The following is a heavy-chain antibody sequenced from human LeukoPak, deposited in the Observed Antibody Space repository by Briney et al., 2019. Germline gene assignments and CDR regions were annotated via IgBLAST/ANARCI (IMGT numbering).Heavy chain of an antibody. CDR1: GGSISSSSYY. CDR3: ARISSGYQYYYYYMDV. V-gene: IGHV4-39*01. D-gene: IGHD3-22*01. J-gene: IGHJ6*03. CDR2: VYYSGST. Sequence: SETLSLTCTVSGGSISSSSYYWGWIRQPPGKGLEWIGSVYYSGSTYYNPSLKIRVTISVDTSKNQFSLKLSSVTAADTAVYYCARISSGYQYYYYYMDVWGKGTTVTISS.